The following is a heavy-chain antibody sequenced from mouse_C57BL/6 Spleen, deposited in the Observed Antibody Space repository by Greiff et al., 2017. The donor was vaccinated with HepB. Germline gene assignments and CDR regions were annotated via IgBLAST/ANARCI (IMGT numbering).Heavy chain of an antibody. CDR2: IYPRSGNT. V-gene: IGHV1-81*01. J-gene: IGHJ2*01. D-gene: IGHD3-2*02. CDR3: ARPAQAKGYFDY. CDR1: GYTFTSYG. Sequence: VKLMESGAELARPGASVKLSCKASGYTFTSYGISWVKQRTGQGLEWIGEIYPRSGNTYYNEKFKGKATLTADKSSSTAYMELRSLTSEDSAVYFCARPAQAKGYFDYWGQGTTLTVSS.